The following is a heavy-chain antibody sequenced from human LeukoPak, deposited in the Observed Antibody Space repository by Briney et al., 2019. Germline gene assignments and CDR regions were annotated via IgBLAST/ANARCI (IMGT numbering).Heavy chain of an antibody. V-gene: IGHV3-74*01. CDR3: VRDFRSADY. CDR1: GFSLSGYW. CDR2: NNGDGSTT. Sequence: GGSLRLSCVASGFSLSGYWMYWVRQAPGKGLMYISRNNGDGSTTNYADVVKGRFTMSRDNVKNTLYLQMNSLRVEDTAVYYCVRDFRSADYWGQGTLVTASS. J-gene: IGHJ4*02.